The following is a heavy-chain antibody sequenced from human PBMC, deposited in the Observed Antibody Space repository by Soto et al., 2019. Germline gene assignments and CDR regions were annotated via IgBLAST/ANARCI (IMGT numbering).Heavy chain of an antibody. J-gene: IGHJ4*02. D-gene: IGHD5-18*01. CDR1: GFSLSTSGMC. CDR2: IDWDDDK. CDR3: ARIRRYSYGPYFDY. Sequence: SGPTLVNPTQTLTLTCTFSGFSLSTSGMCVSWIRQPPGKALEWLALIDWDDDKYYSTSLKTRLTISKGTSKNQVVLTMTNMDPVDTATYYCARIRRYSYGPYFDYWGQGTLVTVSS. V-gene: IGHV2-70*01.